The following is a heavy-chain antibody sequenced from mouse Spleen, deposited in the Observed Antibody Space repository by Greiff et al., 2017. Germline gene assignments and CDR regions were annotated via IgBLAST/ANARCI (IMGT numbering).Heavy chain of an antibody. Sequence: EVQLVESGGGLVKPGGSLKLSCAASGFTFSSYAMSWVRQTPEKRLEWVATISSGGSYTYYPDSVKGRFTLSRDNAKNTLYLQLSSLRSEDTAMYYCARRGAMDYWGQGTSVTVSS. CDR1: GFTFSSYA. CDR3: ARRGAMDY. CDR2: ISSGGSYT. V-gene: IGHV5-9-3*01. J-gene: IGHJ4*01.